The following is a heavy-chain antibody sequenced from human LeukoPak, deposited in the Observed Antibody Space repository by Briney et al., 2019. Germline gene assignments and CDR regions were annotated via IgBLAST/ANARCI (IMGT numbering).Heavy chain of an antibody. CDR3: ARDLPYSSSWESIDY. CDR1: GYTLTSYG. Sequence: GASVKVSCKASGYTLTSYGICWVRQAPGQGLEWMGWISTYNGKTNYAQKIQGRVTMTTDTSTSTAYMELRSLRSDDTAVYYCARDLPYSSSWESIDYWGQGTLVTVSS. J-gene: IGHJ4*02. CDR2: ISTYNGKT. V-gene: IGHV1-18*01. D-gene: IGHD6-13*01.